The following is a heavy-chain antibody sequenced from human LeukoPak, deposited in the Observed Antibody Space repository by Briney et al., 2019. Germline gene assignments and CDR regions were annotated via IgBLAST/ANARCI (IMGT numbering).Heavy chain of an antibody. CDR3: AKDRVSSSWLNWFDP. CDR2: INQDGSEK. J-gene: IGHJ5*02. D-gene: IGHD6-13*01. V-gene: IGHV3-7*03. Sequence: GGSLRLSCAASEFTFSTYWMSWVRQAPGKGLEWVANINQDGSEKYYVDSVKGRLTISRDNSKNTLYLQMNSLRAEDTAVYYCAKDRVSSSWLNWFDPWGQGTLVTVSS. CDR1: EFTFSTYW.